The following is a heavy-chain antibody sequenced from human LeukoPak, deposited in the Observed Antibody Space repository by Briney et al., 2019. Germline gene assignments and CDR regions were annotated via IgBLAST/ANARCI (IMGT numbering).Heavy chain of an antibody. J-gene: IGHJ4*02. CDR3: ARVLRPFTIFGVVFKSIDYFDY. V-gene: IGHV4-34*01. D-gene: IGHD3-3*01. CDR2: INHSGST. CDR1: GGSFSDYY. Sequence: SETLSLTCAVYGGSFSDYYWSWIRQPPGKGLEWIGEINHSGSTNYNPSLKSRVTISVDTSKNQFSLKLSSAPAADTAVYYCARVLRPFTIFGVVFKSIDYFDYWGQGTLVTVSS.